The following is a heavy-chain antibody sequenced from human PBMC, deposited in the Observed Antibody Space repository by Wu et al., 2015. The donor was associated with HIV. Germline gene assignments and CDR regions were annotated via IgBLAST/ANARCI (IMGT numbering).Heavy chain of an antibody. CDR3: AQVVGGRWFDP. CDR2: IIPILTTA. D-gene: IGHD1-26*01. J-gene: IGHJ5*02. CDR1: GGTFNNYA. Sequence: QVQLVQSGAEVKKPGSSVKVSCKTSGGTFNNYAISWVRQAPGQGLEWLGGIIPILTTANYEQNFQGRVTITADESTNTAYMEMSSLRSEDTAIYYCAQVVGGRWFDPWGQGTLVTVSS. V-gene: IGHV1-69*11.